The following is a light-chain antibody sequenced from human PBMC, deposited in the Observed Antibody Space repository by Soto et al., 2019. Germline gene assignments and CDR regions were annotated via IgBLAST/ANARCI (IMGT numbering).Light chain of an antibody. CDR1: NSDVGTHNL. J-gene: IGLJ1*01. CDR3: CSYALL. CDR2: EGT. Sequence: QCLLNQPASVSGSPGQSITISCTGTNSDVGTHNLVSWYQQHPGKAPKLIIYEGTKRPSGVSNRFSGSKSGNTASLTISGLQAEDEADYYCCSYALLFGTGTKVTVL. V-gene: IGLV2-23*01.